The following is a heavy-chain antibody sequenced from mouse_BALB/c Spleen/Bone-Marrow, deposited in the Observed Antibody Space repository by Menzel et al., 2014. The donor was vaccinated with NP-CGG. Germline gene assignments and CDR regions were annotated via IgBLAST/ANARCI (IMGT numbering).Heavy chain of an antibody. Sequence: EVKLMESGGGLVQPGGSLKLSCATSGFTFSDYYMYWVRQTPEKRLEWVAYISNGGGSTYYPDTVKGRFTISRDNAKNTPYLQMSRLKSEDTAMYYCARGGIYYGMDYWGQGTSVTVSS. CDR2: ISNGGGST. J-gene: IGHJ4*01. CDR1: GFTFSDYY. V-gene: IGHV5-12*02. CDR3: ARGGIYYGMDY.